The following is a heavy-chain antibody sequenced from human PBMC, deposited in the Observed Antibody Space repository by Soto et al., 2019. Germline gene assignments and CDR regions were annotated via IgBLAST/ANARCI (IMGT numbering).Heavy chain of an antibody. CDR2: ISSSSSTI. V-gene: IGHV3-48*02. D-gene: IGHD6-13*01. J-gene: IGHJ6*02. CDR1: GFTFSSYS. CDR3: ARRLAAADYYGMDV. Sequence: GGSLRLSCAASGFTFSSYSMNWVRQAPGKGLEWVSYISSSSSTIYYADSAKGRFTISRDNAKNSLYLQMNSLRDEDTAVYYCARRLAAADYYGMDVWGQGTTVTVSS.